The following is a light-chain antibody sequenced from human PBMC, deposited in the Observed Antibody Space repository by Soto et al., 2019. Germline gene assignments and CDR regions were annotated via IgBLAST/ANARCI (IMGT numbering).Light chain of an antibody. V-gene: IGKV4-1*01. CDR2: WAF. Sequence: DIVMTQSPDSLAVSLGERATINCKSSQSVLYSSINKNYLSWYQQKPGQPPKLLIYWAFTRESGVPDRFIDSGSGRDFALTIGSQQAADVAVYYCQQYFSSPPTFGQGTKVEIK. J-gene: IGKJ1*01. CDR1: QSVLYSSINKNY. CDR3: QQYFSSPPT.